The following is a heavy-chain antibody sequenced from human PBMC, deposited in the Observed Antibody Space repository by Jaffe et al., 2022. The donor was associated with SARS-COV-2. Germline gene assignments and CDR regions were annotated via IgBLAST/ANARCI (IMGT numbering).Heavy chain of an antibody. CDR2: IIPIFDTA. V-gene: IGHV1-69*18. Sequence: QVQLVQSGAEVKKPGSSVKVSCKASGGTFSSYAISWVRQAPGQGLEWMGRIIPIFDTANYAQKFQGRVTITADESTTTAYMELSSLRSEDTAVYYCARALGQLAFRNYQYYYMDVWGKGTTVTVSS. CDR1: GGTFSSYA. D-gene: IGHD6-13*01. J-gene: IGHJ6*03. CDR3: ARALGQLAFRNYQYYYMDV.